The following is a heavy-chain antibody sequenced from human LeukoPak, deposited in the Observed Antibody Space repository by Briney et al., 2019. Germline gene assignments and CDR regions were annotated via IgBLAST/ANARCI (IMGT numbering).Heavy chain of an antibody. Sequence: GRSLRLSCAASGFTFSSYAMQWVRQAPGRGREWVAVISYDGSNKYYADSVKGRFTISRDNSKNTLYLQMNSLRAEDTAVYYCARDGHYYDSSGYYYIDYWGQGTLVTVSS. CDR3: ARDGHYYDSSGYYYIDY. D-gene: IGHD3-22*01. CDR1: GFTFSSYA. CDR2: ISYDGSNK. V-gene: IGHV3-30-3*01. J-gene: IGHJ4*02.